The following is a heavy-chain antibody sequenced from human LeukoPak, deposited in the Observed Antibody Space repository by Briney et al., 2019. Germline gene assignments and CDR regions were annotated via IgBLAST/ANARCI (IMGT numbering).Heavy chain of an antibody. D-gene: IGHD6-6*01. Sequence: ASVKVSCKASGGTFSSYAISWVRQAPGQGLEWMGGIIPIFGTANYAQKFQGRVTITADESTSTAYMELSSLRSEDTAVYYCAREYSSSNYFDYWGQGTLVTVSS. CDR3: AREYSSSNYFDY. CDR2: IIPIFGTA. J-gene: IGHJ4*02. CDR1: GGTFSSYA. V-gene: IGHV1-69*01.